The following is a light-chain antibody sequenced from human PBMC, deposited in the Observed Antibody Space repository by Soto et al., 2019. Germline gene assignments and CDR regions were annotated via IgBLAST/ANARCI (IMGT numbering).Light chain of an antibody. CDR1: HAIYNY. CDR2: VAS. V-gene: IGKV1-9*01. Sequence: IQLTQSPSFLSASVGDSVTITCRASHAIYNYLAWYQQKPGKVPKLLIYVASTLHSGVPSRFSGSGSGTDFTLTISSLQPEDFATYYCQQVNTYPLTFGGGTKVEMK. J-gene: IGKJ4*01. CDR3: QQVNTYPLT.